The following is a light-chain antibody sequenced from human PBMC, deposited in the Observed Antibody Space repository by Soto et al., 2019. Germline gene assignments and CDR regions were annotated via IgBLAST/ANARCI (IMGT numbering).Light chain of an antibody. J-gene: IGLJ1*01. CDR1: SSDVGRFNF. V-gene: IGLV2-23*02. CDR3: CSDAGSGIYV. CDR2: EVS. Sequence: QSALTQPASVSGSPGQSITISCTGTSSDVGRFNFVSWYQQHPGTAPKVLINEVSKRPSGVSNRFSGSKSGNTAFLTISGLQAEDEADYYCCSDAGSGIYVFGTGTKVTVL.